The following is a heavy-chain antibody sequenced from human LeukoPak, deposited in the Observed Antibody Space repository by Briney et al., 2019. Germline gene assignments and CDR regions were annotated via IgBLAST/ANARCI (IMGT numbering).Heavy chain of an antibody. V-gene: IGHV3-23*01. D-gene: IGHD3-3*01. CDR3: AKSLRFLEWLPRTFDY. CDR2: ISGSGGST. CDR1: GFTFSSYA. Sequence: GGSLRLSCAASGFTFSSYAMSWVRQAPGKGLEWVSAISGSGGSTYYADSVKGRFTISRDNSKNTLYLQMNSLRAEDTAVYYCAKSLRFLEWLPRTFDYWGQGTLVTVSS. J-gene: IGHJ4*02.